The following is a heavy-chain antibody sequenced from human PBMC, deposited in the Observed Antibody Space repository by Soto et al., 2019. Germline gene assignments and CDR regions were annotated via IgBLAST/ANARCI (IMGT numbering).Heavy chain of an antibody. D-gene: IGHD3-3*01. J-gene: IGHJ3*02. V-gene: IGHV3-21*01. Sequence: PGGSLRLSCAASGFTFSSYSMNWVRQAPGKGLEWVSSISSSSSYIYYADSVKGRFTISRDNAKNSLYLQMNSLIAEDTAVYYCARVVFGAPHAFDIWGQGTMVTVS. CDR2: ISSSSSYI. CDR3: ARVVFGAPHAFDI. CDR1: GFTFSSYS.